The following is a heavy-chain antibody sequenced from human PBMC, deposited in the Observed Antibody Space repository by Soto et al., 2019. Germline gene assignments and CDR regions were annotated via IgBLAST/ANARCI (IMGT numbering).Heavy chain of an antibody. V-gene: IGHV4-39*01. CDR2: IYYSGST. J-gene: IGHJ6*03. CDR1: GGSISSSSYY. CDR3: ARHQSPAYYYYYMDV. Sequence: PSETLSLTCTVSGGSISSSSYYWGWIRQPPGKGLEWIGSIYYSGSTYYNPSLKSRVTISVDTSKNQFSLKLSSVTAADTAVYYCARHQSPAYYYYYMDVWGKGTTVTVSS.